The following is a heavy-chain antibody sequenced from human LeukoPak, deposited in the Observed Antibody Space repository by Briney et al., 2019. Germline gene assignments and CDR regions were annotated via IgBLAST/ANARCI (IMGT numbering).Heavy chain of an antibody. D-gene: IGHD3-3*01. V-gene: IGHV1-18*01. CDR1: GYTFTSYG. Sequence: GASVKVSCKASGYTFTSYGISWVRQAPGQGLEWMGWISAYNGNTNYAQKLQGRVTMTTDTSTNTAYMELRSLRSDDTAVYYCARYKPYYDFWTGYYMDVWGKGTTVTVSS. J-gene: IGHJ6*03. CDR3: ARYKPYYDFWTGYYMDV. CDR2: ISAYNGNT.